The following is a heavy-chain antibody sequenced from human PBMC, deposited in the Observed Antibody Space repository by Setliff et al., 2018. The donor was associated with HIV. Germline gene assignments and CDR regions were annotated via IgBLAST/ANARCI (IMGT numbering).Heavy chain of an antibody. V-gene: IGHV4-34*01. CDR2: INHSGST. D-gene: IGHD1-1*01. CDR1: GGSFNGYS. CDR3: AQLGMVDYFDY. Sequence: PSETLSLTCAVYGGSFNGYSWTWIRQPPGKGLEWIGGINHSGSTNYNPSLKSRVTISVDTSKSQFSLRLNSVTATDTALYYCAQLGMVDYFDYWGQGTLVTVSS. J-gene: IGHJ4*02.